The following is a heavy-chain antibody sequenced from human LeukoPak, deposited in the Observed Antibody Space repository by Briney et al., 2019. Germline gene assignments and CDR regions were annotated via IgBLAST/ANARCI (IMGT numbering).Heavy chain of an antibody. CDR3: ARAPQSDYGTHWYFDL. V-gene: IGHV4-34*01. Sequence: PSETLSLTCAVDGGSFSGYYWSWIRQPPGKGLEWIGEINHSGSTKYNPSLKSRVTISVDTSKNQFSLKVSSMTAADTAVYYCARAPQSDYGTHWYFDLWGRGTLVIVSS. CDR2: INHSGST. CDR1: GGSFSGYY. J-gene: IGHJ2*01. D-gene: IGHD4-17*01.